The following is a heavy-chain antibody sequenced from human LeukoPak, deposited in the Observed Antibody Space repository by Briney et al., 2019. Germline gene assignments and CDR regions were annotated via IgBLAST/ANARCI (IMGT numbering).Heavy chain of an antibody. J-gene: IGHJ3*02. V-gene: IGHV3-30-3*01. Sequence: PGRSLRLSCAASGFTFSNYPMHWVRQAPGKGLEWVAVISYDGSNKYYADPVKGRFTISRDNSRNTLYLQMNSLKTQDTAVYYCARICSGGSCYFPSIWGQGTMVTVSS. CDR3: ARICSGGSCYFPSI. CDR2: ISYDGSNK. CDR1: GFTFSNYP. D-gene: IGHD2-15*01.